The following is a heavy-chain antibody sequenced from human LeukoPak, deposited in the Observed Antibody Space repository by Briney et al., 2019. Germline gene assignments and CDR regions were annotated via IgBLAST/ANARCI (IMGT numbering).Heavy chain of an antibody. V-gene: IGHV1-46*01. CDR3: AREGVDDSSGYHPFDP. CDR2: INPSAGTT. J-gene: IGHJ5*02. D-gene: IGHD3-22*01. Sequence: ASVKVSCKASGYTFTSYYMHWVRQAPGQRLEWMGTINPSAGTTTYAQKFLGRVTMTRDTSTSTVYMELSSLRSEDTAVYYCAREGVDDSSGYHPFDPWGQGTLVTVSS. CDR1: GYTFTSYY.